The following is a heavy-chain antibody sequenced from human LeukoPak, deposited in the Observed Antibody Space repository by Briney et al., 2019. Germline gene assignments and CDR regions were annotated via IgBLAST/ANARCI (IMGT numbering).Heavy chain of an antibody. CDR1: GFTFSSYG. CDR2: ISYDGSNK. D-gene: IGHD2-15*01. CDR3: AKAPVTTCRGAFCYPFDY. J-gene: IGHJ4*02. Sequence: GGSLRLSCAAYGFTFSSYGMHWVRLAPGKGLEWVAVISYDGSNKYYADSVKGRFTISRDSSKNTLFLQMNRLRPEDAAVYYCAKAPVTTCRGAFCYPFDYWGLGTLVTVSS. V-gene: IGHV3-30*18.